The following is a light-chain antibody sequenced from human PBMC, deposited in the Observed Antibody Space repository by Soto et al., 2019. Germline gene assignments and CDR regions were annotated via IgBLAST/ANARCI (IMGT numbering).Light chain of an antibody. CDR2: DAS. V-gene: IGKV1-5*01. CDR1: QSISSW. CDR3: QQYNSYSEWT. Sequence: DIQMTQSPSTLSASVGDRVTITCRASQSISSWLAWYQQKPGKAPKLLIYDASSLESGVPSRFSGSGSGTEFTLTISSLQPDDFATYYCQQYNSYSEWTFGQWTKVEIK. J-gene: IGKJ1*01.